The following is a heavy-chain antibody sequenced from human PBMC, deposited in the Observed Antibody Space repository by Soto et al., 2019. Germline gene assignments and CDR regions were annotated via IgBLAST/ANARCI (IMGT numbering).Heavy chain of an antibody. V-gene: IGHV4-59*01. J-gene: IGHJ4*02. CDR1: GASISSSY. CDR2: VYHTGAT. D-gene: IGHD5-12*01. CDR3: ARGGNRYSNVAYGVGGFDY. Sequence: QMHLQESGPGLVKPSETLSLTCTVSGASISSSYWSWIRQSPERGLDWIAYVYHTGATNYNPSLKSRVTISLDTSKGQFSLNLTSLTTADTAVYFCARGGNRYSNVAYGVGGFDYWGQGSLVTVSS.